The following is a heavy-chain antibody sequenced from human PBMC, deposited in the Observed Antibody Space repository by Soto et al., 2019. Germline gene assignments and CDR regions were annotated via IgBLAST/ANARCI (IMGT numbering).Heavy chain of an antibody. CDR2: IYHSGST. CDR3: ARDTLRGYHDRRWDY. J-gene: IGHJ4*02. V-gene: IGHV4-4*02. D-gene: IGHD3-9*01. Sequence: SETLSLTCAVSGGSISSSNWWSWVRQHPGKGLEWIGEIYHSGSTNYNPSLKSRVTISVDKSKNQFSLKLSSVTAADTAVYYCARDTLRGYHDRRWDYWGQGTRATVS. CDR1: GGSISSSNW.